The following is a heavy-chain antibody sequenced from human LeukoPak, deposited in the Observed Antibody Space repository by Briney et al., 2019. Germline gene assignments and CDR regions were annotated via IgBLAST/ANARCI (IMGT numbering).Heavy chain of an antibody. Sequence: GGSLRLSCAASRFTFSRYWMSWVRQAPGKGLEWVANIKEDGSEKYYVDSVKGRFTISRDNAKNSLHLQMNSLRAEDTAVYYCARHNMGYFDYWGQGTLVTVSS. V-gene: IGHV3-7*01. J-gene: IGHJ4*02. CDR2: IKEDGSEK. CDR3: ARHNMGYFDY. D-gene: IGHD3-10*01. CDR1: RFTFSRYW.